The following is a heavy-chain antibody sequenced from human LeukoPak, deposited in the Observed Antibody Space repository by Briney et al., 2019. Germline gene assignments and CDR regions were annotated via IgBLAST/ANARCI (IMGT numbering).Heavy chain of an antibody. J-gene: IGHJ5*02. Sequence: SQTLSLTCTVSGGSISSGDYYWSWIRQPPGKGLEWIGYIYYSGSTYCYPSLKSRLTISVDTSKNQFSLKLSSVTAADTAVYYCARVLAVAGGHNWFDPWGQGTLVTVSS. CDR2: IYYSGST. CDR1: GGSISSGDYY. CDR3: ARVLAVAGGHNWFDP. V-gene: IGHV4-30-4*01. D-gene: IGHD6-19*01.